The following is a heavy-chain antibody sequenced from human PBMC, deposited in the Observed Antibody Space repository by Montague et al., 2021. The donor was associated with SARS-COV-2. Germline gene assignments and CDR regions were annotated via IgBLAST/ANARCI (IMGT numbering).Heavy chain of an antibody. CDR3: ARVGRQQLVRLSGMDV. D-gene: IGHD6-13*01. Sequence: SDTLSLTCTVSGGSISSSSYYWGWIRQPPGTGLEWIGSIYYSGSTYYNPSLKSRVTIPVDTSKNQFSLKLSSVTAAATAVYYCARVGRQQLVRLSGMDVWGQGTTVTVSS. V-gene: IGHV4-39*07. CDR1: GGSISSSSYY. CDR2: IYYSGST. J-gene: IGHJ6*02.